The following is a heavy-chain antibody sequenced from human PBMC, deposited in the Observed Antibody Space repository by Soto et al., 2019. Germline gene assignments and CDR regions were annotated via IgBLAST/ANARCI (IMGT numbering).Heavy chain of an antibody. V-gene: IGHV3-7*01. CDR1: GFTFGYYW. D-gene: IGHD3-3*01. CDR2: IKWDASEK. Sequence: GGSLRLSCAASGFTFGYYWMSWVRQAPGKGLEWLATIKWDASEKKYVDSVKGRFTMSRDNAKNSVYLQMDSLRAEDTAVYYCARDPHEFWTSYWFDPWGQGTPVTVSS. CDR3: ARDPHEFWTSYWFDP. J-gene: IGHJ5*02.